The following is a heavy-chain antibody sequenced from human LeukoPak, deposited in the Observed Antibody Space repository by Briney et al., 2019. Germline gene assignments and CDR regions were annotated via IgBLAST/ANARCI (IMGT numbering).Heavy chain of an antibody. CDR3: ASTRLERWLQFGAGAFDI. J-gene: IGHJ3*02. CDR2: ISGSGGST. CDR1: GFTFSSYA. V-gene: IGHV3-23*01. Sequence: PGGSLRLSCAASGFTFSSYAMSWVRQAPGKGLEWVSAISGSGGSTYYADSVKGRFTISRDNSKNTLYLQMNSLRAEDTAVYYCASTRLERWLQFGAGAFDIWGQGTMVTVSS. D-gene: IGHD5-24*01.